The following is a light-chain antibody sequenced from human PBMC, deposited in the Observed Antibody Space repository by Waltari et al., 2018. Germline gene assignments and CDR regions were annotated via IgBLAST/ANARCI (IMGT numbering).Light chain of an antibody. V-gene: IGKV3-11*01. CDR3: QQRIDWPLT. CDR2: DAS. Sequence: EIVLTQSPATLSLSPGEIATLSCRASQSVSSYLAWYQQKPGQAPRLLLYDASNRATDIPARFSGSGSGTDFTLTISSLEPEDFAVYYCQQRIDWPLTFGGGTKVKIK. CDR1: QSVSSY. J-gene: IGKJ4*01.